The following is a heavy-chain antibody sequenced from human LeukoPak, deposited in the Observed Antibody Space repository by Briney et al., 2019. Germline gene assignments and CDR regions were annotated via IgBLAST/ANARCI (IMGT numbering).Heavy chain of an antibody. CDR1: GFTFSGYA. CDR3: ARDRGMGAGSYYGWFDS. Sequence: GGSLTLSCAASGFTFSGYAMHWLRQAPGKVLEWLAVISYDGRNKYYAYSVRGRFTTYRDNSKNTPYLQMNRLKAEHTTVYYCARDRGMGAGSYYGWFDSWGQGTLVTVSS. CDR2: ISYDGRNK. J-gene: IGHJ5*01. D-gene: IGHD3-10*01. V-gene: IGHV3-30*04.